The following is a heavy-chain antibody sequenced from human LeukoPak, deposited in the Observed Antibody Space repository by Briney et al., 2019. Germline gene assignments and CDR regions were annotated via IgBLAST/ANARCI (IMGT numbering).Heavy chain of an antibody. Sequence: SGTLSLTCTVSGASINIYTYYWSWIRQPPGKGLEWIGYIYYSGSTNYNPSLKSRVTISVDTSKNQFSLKLSSVTAADTAVYYCARDLFSYGHRGDFDYWGQGTLVTVSS. D-gene: IGHD5-18*01. V-gene: IGHV4-61*01. CDR1: GASINIYTYY. CDR2: IYYSGST. CDR3: ARDLFSYGHRGDFDY. J-gene: IGHJ4*02.